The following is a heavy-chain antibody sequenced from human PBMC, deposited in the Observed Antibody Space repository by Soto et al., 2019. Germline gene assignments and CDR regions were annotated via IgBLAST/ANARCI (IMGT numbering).Heavy chain of an antibody. CDR1: GFTFSSYG. D-gene: IGHD2-21*01. J-gene: IGHJ4*02. Sequence: PGGSLRLSCAASGFTFSSYGMHWVRQAPGKGLEWVAVISYDGSNKYYADSVKGRLTISRDNSKNTLYLQMNSLRAEDTAVYYCAKDAYGGPLGYWGQGTLVTVSS. CDR2: ISYDGSNK. CDR3: AKDAYGGPLGY. V-gene: IGHV3-30*18.